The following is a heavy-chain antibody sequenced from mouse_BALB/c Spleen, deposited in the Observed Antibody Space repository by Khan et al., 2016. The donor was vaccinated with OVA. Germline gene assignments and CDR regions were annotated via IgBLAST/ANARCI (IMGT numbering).Heavy chain of an antibody. Sequence: LKQSGPELMKPGASVKISCKASGYSFTSYYIHWVMQSHGKSLEWIGYIDPFSGDTTYNQKFKGKATLTVDKSSSTAYIHLSNLHSEDSAFYYCTRHGYVAWFTYWGQGTLVTVSA. D-gene: IGHD2-2*01. CDR3: TRHGYVAWFTY. CDR2: IDPFSGDT. CDR1: GYSFTSYY. J-gene: IGHJ3*01. V-gene: IGHV1S135*01.